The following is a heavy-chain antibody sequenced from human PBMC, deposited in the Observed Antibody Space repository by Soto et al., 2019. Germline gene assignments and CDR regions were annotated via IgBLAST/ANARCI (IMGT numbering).Heavy chain of an antibody. Sequence: PGGSLRLSCAASGFTFSSHSMNWVRQAPGKGLEWVSSISSSSSYIYYADSVKGRFTISRDNAKNSLCLQMNSLRAEGTAVYYCARGGVDYYYGMDVWGQGTTVTVSS. D-gene: IGHD2-15*01. J-gene: IGHJ6*02. CDR1: GFTFSSHS. CDR3: ARGGVDYYYGMDV. CDR2: ISSSSSYI. V-gene: IGHV3-21*01.